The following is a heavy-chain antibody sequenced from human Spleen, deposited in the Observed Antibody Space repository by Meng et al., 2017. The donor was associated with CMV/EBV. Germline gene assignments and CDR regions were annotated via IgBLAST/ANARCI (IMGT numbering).Heavy chain of an antibody. V-gene: IGHV3-23*01. CDR2: ISGSDGTT. J-gene: IGHJ4*02. CDR3: VKDIHSLD. CDR1: GFTFSAYV. D-gene: IGHD2-15*01. Sequence: GESLKISCAASGFTFSAYVMSWVRQAPGKGLEWISTISGSDGTTDYADSVKGRFTVSRDNSKNTLYLQMDSLRPEDTATYYCVKDIHSLDWGQGTLVTVSS.